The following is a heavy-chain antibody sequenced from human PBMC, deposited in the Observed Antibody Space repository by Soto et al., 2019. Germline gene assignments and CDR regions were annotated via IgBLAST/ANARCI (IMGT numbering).Heavy chain of an antibody. CDR2: IYATGTT. CDR1: GASISGFY. D-gene: IGHD1-1*01. Sequence: PSETLSLTCTVSGASISGFYWSWIRKSAGKGLEWSGRIYATGTTDYNPSLKSRVMMSVDTSKKQFSLKLRSVTAADTAVYYCVRDGTKTLRDWFDLWGQGISVTVSS. J-gene: IGHJ5*02. V-gene: IGHV4-4*07. CDR3: VRDGTKTLRDWFDL.